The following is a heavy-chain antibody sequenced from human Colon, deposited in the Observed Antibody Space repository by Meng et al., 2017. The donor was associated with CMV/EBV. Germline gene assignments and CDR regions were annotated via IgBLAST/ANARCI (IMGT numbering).Heavy chain of an antibody. CDR3: AIAPRGNYGMDV. V-gene: IGHV1-69*05. J-gene: IGHJ6*02. D-gene: IGHD3-10*01. CDR2: ITPILGIP. CDR1: EGTFISYA. Sequence: CKASEGTFISYAISWVRQAPGQGLEWMGGITPILGIPNYAQKFQGRVTISMDESTSTAYMELRSLRSEDTATYYCAIAPRGNYGMDVWGLGTPVTVSS.